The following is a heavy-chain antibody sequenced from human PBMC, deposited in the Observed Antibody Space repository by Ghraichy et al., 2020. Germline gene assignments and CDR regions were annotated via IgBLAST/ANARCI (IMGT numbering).Heavy chain of an antibody. CDR1: GGSFSTGGYS. J-gene: IGHJ6*02. D-gene: IGHD2-2*02. V-gene: IGHV4-30-2*01. CDR2: IFHSGST. CDR3: ARGGPAIPPDGLDV. Sequence: SETLSLTCAVSGGSFSTGGYSWNWIRQPPGKGLEWIGYIFHSGSTFYNPSLRSRVTISVDRSKRQFSLNLKSVTAADTAVYFCARGGPAIPPDGLDVWGQGTTVTVS.